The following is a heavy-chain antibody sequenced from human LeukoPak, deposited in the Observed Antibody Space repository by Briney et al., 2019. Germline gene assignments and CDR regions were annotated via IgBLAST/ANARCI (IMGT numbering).Heavy chain of an antibody. Sequence: ASVKVSCKASGYTFTYYYMHWVRQAPGQGLEWMGRINPNSGGSNYAQEFQGRVTMTRDTSISTAYMELSRLRSDDTAVYYCARAGVTTRGVGYWGQGTLVTVSS. CDR2: INPNSGGS. CDR1: GYTFTYYY. D-gene: IGHD4-17*01. J-gene: IGHJ4*02. CDR3: ARAGVTTRGVGY. V-gene: IGHV1-2*06.